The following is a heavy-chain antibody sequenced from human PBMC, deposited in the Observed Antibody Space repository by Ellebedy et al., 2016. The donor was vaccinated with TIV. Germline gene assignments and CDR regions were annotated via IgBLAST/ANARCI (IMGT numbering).Heavy chain of an antibody. J-gene: IGHJ4*02. Sequence: GGSLRLSXAASGFKYRRSAVSWVRQAPGKGLEWVSTISGNGGSTFYADSVQGRFTISRDNAKNSLFLQMDDLRADDTALYYCAKEGSGVTHVDSWGQGTLVTVSS. CDR1: GFKYRRSA. D-gene: IGHD3-3*01. CDR3: AKEGSGVTHVDS. CDR2: ISGNGGST. V-gene: IGHV3-23*01.